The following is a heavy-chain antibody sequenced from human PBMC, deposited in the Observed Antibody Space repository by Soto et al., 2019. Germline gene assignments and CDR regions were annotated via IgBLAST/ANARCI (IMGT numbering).Heavy chain of an antibody. D-gene: IGHD5-18*01. CDR3: AREYTYGSNFFDC. Sequence: QVQLQESGPGLVKPSQTLSLTCTVSGGSISSAAYYWSWIRQHPGKGLEWIGYISHSGSTYYTPSRKSRVIISADTSKNQFSVNWTSVTAADTAVYYCAREYTYGSNFFDCWGQGALVTVSS. CDR2: ISHSGST. CDR1: GGSISSAAYY. J-gene: IGHJ4*02. V-gene: IGHV4-31*03.